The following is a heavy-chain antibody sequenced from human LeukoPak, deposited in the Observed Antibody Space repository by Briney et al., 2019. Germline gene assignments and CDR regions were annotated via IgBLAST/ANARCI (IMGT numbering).Heavy chain of an antibody. Sequence: GGSLRLSCAASGFTFSGSAMHWVRQASGKGLEWVGRIRSKANSYATAYAASVKGRFTISRDDSKNTAYLQMSSLKIEDTAVYYCTRVGPSTVVDYWGQGTQVTVSS. D-gene: IGHD1-26*01. CDR1: GFTFSGSA. CDR2: IRSKANSYAT. V-gene: IGHV3-73*01. J-gene: IGHJ4*02. CDR3: TRVGPSTVVDY.